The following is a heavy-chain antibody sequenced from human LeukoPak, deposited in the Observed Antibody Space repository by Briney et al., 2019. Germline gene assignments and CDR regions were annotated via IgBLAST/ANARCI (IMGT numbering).Heavy chain of an antibody. J-gene: IGHJ4*02. D-gene: IGHD1-7*01. CDR1: GFTFSNAW. CDR3: AREGNYYFDY. V-gene: IGHV3-15*07. Sequence: GGSLRLSCAASGFTFSNAWMNWVRQAPGKGLEWVGRIKSKTDGGTTDYAAPVKGRFTISRDNSKNTLYLQMNSLRAEDTAEYYCAREGNYYFDYWGQGTLVTVSS. CDR2: IKSKTDGGTT.